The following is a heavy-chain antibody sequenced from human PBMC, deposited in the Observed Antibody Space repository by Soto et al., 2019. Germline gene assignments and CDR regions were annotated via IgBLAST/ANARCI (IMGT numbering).Heavy chain of an antibody. D-gene: IGHD3-3*01. CDR1: GYSISSGYY. CDR2: IYHSGST. J-gene: IGHJ5*02. V-gene: IGHV4-38-2*01. Sequence: SETLSLTCAVSGYSISSGYYGGWIRQPPGXGLEWIGSIYHSGSTYYNPSLKSRVTISVDTSKNQFSLKLSSVTAADTAVYYCARSAYYDFWSGYYGYNWFDPWGQGTLVTVSS. CDR3: ARSAYYDFWSGYYGYNWFDP.